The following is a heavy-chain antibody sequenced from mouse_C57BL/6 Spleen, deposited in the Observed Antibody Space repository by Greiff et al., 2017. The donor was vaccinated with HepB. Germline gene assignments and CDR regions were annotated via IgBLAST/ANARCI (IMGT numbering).Heavy chain of an antibody. D-gene: IGHD2-3*01. J-gene: IGHJ3*01. Sequence: QVQLQQSGAELVRPGASVTLSCKASGYTFTDYEMHWVKQTPVHGLEWIGAIDPETGGTAYNQKFKGKAILTADKSSSTAYMELRSLTSEDSAVYYCTRLNGNDGYFLAWFAYWGQGTLVTVSA. V-gene: IGHV1-15*01. CDR3: TRLNGNDGYFLAWFAY. CDR1: GYTFTDYE. CDR2: IDPETGGT.